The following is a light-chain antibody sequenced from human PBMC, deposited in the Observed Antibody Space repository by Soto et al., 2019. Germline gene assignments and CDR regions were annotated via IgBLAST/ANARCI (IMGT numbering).Light chain of an antibody. J-gene: IGKJ1*01. Sequence: DIQMTQSPSTLSASVGDRVSITCRASQSVDRYLAWYQQKPGKAPHLLIYDASSLESGVPSRFSGSGSGTGFTLTISSLQPDDFTTFYCQQYKDYTWTFGQGTKVEV. V-gene: IGKV1-5*01. CDR1: QSVDRY. CDR3: QQYKDYTWT. CDR2: DAS.